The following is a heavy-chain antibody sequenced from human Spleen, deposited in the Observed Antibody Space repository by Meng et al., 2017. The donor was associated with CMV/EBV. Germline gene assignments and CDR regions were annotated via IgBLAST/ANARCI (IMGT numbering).Heavy chain of an antibody. D-gene: IGHD3-22*01. Sequence: GESLKISCAASGFTFSNSDMNWVRQAPGKGLEWVSGVSWNGSRTHYADSVKGRFTISRDNSKNTLYLQMNSLRAEDTAVYYCARDRGHYYDSSGYLGYWGQGTLVTVSS. CDR2: VSWNGSRT. CDR3: ARDRGHYYDSSGYLGY. J-gene: IGHJ4*02. V-gene: IGHV3-19*01. CDR1: GFTFSNSD.